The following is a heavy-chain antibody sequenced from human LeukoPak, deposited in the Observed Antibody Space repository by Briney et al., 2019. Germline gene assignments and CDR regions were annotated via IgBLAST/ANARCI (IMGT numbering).Heavy chain of an antibody. J-gene: IGHJ2*01. V-gene: IGHV4-59*01. D-gene: IGHD3-9*01. CDR1: GGSISSYY. CDR3: ARDRRNYDILTGYNRERNWYFDL. CDR2: IYYSGST. Sequence: SETLSLTCTVSGGSISSYYWSWIRQPPGKGLEWIGYIYYSGSTNYNPSLKSRVTISVDTSKNQFSLKLSSVTAADTAVYYCARDRRNYDILTGYNRERNWYFDLWGRGTLVTVSS.